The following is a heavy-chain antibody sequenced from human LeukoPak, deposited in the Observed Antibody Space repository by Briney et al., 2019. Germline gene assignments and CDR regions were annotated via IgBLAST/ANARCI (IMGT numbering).Heavy chain of an antibody. V-gene: IGHV4-34*01. Sequence: SETLSLTCAVYGGSFSGYYWSWIRQPPGKGLEWIGEINHSGSTNYNPSLKSRVTISVDTSKNQFSLKLSSVTAADTAVYYCASGRVVTPNYFDYWGQGTLVTVSS. CDR1: GGSFSGYY. J-gene: IGHJ4*02. CDR3: ASGRVVTPNYFDY. D-gene: IGHD3-10*01. CDR2: INHSGST.